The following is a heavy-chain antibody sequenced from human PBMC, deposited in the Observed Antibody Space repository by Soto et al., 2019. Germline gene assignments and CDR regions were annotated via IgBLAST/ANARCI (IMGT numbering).Heavy chain of an antibody. CDR3: ARGAVPSLGEPTHFDY. J-gene: IGHJ4*02. D-gene: IGHD3-16*01. CDR2: IWYDGSNK. Sequence: GGSLRLSCAASGFTFSSYGMHWVRQAPGKGLEWVAVIWYDGSNKYYADSVKGRFTISRDNSKNTLYLQMNSLRAEDTAVYYCARGAVPSLGEPTHFDYWGQGTLVTVSS. V-gene: IGHV3-33*01. CDR1: GFTFSSYG.